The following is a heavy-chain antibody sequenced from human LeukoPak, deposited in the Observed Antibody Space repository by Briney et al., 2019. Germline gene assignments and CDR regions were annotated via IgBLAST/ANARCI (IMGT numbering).Heavy chain of an antibody. CDR1: GFTFSSYW. J-gene: IGHJ6*03. Sequence: GGSLRLSCAASGFTFSSYWMSWVRQAPGKGLEWVANIKQDGSEKYYVDSVKGRFTISRDNAKNSLYLQMNSLRAEDTAVYYCARGGIAVAGTRENYYYYYMDAWGKGTTVTVSS. CDR2: IKQDGSEK. CDR3: ARGGIAVAGTRENYYYYYMDA. D-gene: IGHD6-19*01. V-gene: IGHV3-7*01.